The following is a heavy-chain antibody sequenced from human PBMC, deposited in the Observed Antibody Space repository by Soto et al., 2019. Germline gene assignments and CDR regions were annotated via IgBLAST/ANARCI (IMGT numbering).Heavy chain of an antibody. CDR1: GGSISSGGYY. D-gene: IGHD3-10*01. V-gene: IGHV4-31*03. J-gene: IGHJ2*01. CDR3: ARDRPRFGELSQTYWYFDL. Sequence: QVQLQESGPGLVKPSQTLSLTCTVSGGSISSGGYYWSWIRQHPGKGLEWIGYIYYSGSTYYNPSLKSRVTISVDTSKNQFSLKLSSVTAADTAVYYCARDRPRFGELSQTYWYFDLWGRGTLVSVSS. CDR2: IYYSGST.